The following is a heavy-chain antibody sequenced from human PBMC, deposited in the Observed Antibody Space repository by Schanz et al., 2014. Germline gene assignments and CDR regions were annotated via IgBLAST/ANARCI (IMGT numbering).Heavy chain of an antibody. Sequence: QVQLVESGGGLVKPGGSLRLSCTASGFTFRDYQMTWIRQAPGKGLEWVSYITSGSAQFYADSVKGRFTISRDNAKNSLYLQMNSLRAEDTAVYYCAREKRRTEVVLDHWGQGTLVTVS. CDR3: AREKRRTEVVLDH. J-gene: IGHJ4*02. CDR2: ITSGSAQ. CDR1: GFTFRDYQ. V-gene: IGHV3-11*01.